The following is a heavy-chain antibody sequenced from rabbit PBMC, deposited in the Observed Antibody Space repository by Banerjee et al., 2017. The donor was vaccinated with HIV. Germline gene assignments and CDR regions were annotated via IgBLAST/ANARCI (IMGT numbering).Heavy chain of an antibody. CDR2: INTGGST. J-gene: IGHJ4*01. V-gene: IGHV1S40*01. CDR3: ARGGNL. Sequence: SGFDISSYNMQWVRQSPGKGLESIGFINTGGSTYYASWAKGRFTISEPSSTTVTLQMTSLTVADTATYFCARGGNLWGPGTLVTVS. CDR1: GFDISSYN.